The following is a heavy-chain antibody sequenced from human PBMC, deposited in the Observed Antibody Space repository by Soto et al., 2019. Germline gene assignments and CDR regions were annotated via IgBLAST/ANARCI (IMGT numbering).Heavy chain of an antibody. V-gene: IGHV3-23*01. Sequence: GGSLRLSCAASGFTFSSYAMSWVRQAPGKGLEWVSAISGSGGSTYYADSVKGRFTISRDNSKNTLYLQMNSLRAEDTAVYYCAKDRRGYSYGYSFDYWGQGTLVTVSS. CDR2: ISGSGGST. D-gene: IGHD5-18*01. CDR1: GFTFSSYA. CDR3: AKDRRGYSYGYSFDY. J-gene: IGHJ4*02.